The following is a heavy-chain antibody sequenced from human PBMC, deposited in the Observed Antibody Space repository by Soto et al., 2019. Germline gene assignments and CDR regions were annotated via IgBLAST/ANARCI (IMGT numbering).Heavy chain of an antibody. V-gene: IGHV4-38-2*02. D-gene: IGHD6-19*01. J-gene: IGHJ4*03. CDR2: IYHGGTT. Sequence: SETLSLTCTVSGDSISSGSYWGCIRQPPGEGPEWIASIYHGGTTSYNPSLKSRVSISVDSSKNQFSLSLTSVTAADTATYYCARVHVMVVAGSTFDYWGPGTLVTVSS. CDR3: ARVHVMVVAGSTFDY. CDR1: GDSISSGSY.